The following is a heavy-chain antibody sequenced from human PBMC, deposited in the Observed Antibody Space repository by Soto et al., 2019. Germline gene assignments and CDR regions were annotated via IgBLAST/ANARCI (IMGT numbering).Heavy chain of an antibody. Sequence: PSETLSLTCTVSGGSISSYYWSWIRQPPGKGLEWIGYIYYSGSTNYNPSLKSRVTISVDTSKNQFSLKLSSVTAADTAVYYCARAPTVTISAYYYYYYYMDVWGKGTTVTVS. CDR3: ARAPTVTISAYYYYYYYMDV. CDR2: IYYSGST. CDR1: GGSISSYY. J-gene: IGHJ6*03. D-gene: IGHD4-17*01. V-gene: IGHV4-59*01.